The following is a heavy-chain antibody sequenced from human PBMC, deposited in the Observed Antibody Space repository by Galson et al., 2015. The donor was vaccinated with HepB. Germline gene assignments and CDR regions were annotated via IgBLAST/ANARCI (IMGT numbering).Heavy chain of an antibody. CDR2: ISESGGIT. CDR1: GFTFVTYG. J-gene: IGHJ4*02. CDR3: ARDSSYIVVPAAGDFDH. V-gene: IGHV3-23*01. Sequence: SLRLSCAAAGFTFVTYGMTWVRQAPGRGLEWVSIISESGGITLYAESVKGRFTISRDNSKSMLYLQINSLRAEDTAVFYCARDSSYIVVPAAGDFDHWGQGTLVTVSS. D-gene: IGHD2-2*01.